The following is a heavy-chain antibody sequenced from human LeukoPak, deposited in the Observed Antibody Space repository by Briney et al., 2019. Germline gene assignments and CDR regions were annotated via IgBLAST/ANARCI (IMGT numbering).Heavy chain of an antibody. D-gene: IGHD6-6*01. CDR3: ARALVAARQGGYYYYYGMYV. CDR1: GGTFSSYA. J-gene: IGHJ6*01. CDR2: IIPILGIA. V-gene: IGHV1-69*04. Sequence: SVTVSSMASGGTFSSYAISWVRQAPGQGLEWMGRIIPILGIANYAQKFQGRVTITADKSTSTAYMELSSLRSEDTAVYCCARALVAARQGGYYYYYGMYVFGEGSTVTVSS.